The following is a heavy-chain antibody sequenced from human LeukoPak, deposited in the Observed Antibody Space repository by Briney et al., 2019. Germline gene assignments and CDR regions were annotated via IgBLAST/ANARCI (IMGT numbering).Heavy chain of an antibody. J-gene: IGHJ4*02. CDR1: GFTFSDYY. CDR2: ICDSGRTI. CDR3: ARDHNYAFDY. D-gene: IGHD5-18*01. Sequence: GGSLRLSCAASGFTFSDYYMSWIRQAPGKGLEWVSYICDSGRTIYYADSVKGRSTISGDNARNSLYLQMNSLRAEDTAVYYCARDHNYAFDYWGQGTLVTVSS. V-gene: IGHV3-11*04.